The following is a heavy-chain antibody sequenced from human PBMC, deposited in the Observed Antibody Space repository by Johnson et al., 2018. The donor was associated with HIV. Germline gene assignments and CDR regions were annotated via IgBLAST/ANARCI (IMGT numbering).Heavy chain of an antibody. CDR2: ISSSGSTI. Sequence: QVQLVESGGGLVKPGGSLRLSCAASGFTFTDYYMNWMRQAPGKGLEWVSHISSSGSTIYYADSVKGRFTISRDNSKNTLYLQMNSLRAEDTAVYYCATSMGATALAFDIWGQGTMVTVSS. CDR1: GFTFTDYY. J-gene: IGHJ3*02. D-gene: IGHD1-26*01. CDR3: ATSMGATALAFDI. V-gene: IGHV3-11*04.